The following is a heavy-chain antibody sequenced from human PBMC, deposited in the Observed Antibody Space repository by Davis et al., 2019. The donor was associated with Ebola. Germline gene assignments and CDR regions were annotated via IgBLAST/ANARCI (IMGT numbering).Heavy chain of an antibody. D-gene: IGHD6-19*01. CDR1: GGSISSGGYS. V-gene: IGHV4-30-2*01. CDR3: ARGWDSSGWKD. CDR2: IYHSGST. Sequence: SETLSLTCAVSGGSISSGGYSWSWIRQPPGKGLEWIGYIYHSGSTYYNPSHKSRVTISVDSSKNQFSLKLSSVTAADTAVYYCARGWDSSGWKDWGQGTLVTVSS. J-gene: IGHJ4*02.